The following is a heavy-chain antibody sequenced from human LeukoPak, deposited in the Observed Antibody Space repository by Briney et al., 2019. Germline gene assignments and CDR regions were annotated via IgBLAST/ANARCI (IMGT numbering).Heavy chain of an antibody. Sequence: PSETLSLTCTVSGGSISSGSYYWRWIRQPAGKGLEWIGRIYTSGSTNYNPSLKSRVTISVDTSKNQFSLKLSSVTAADTAVYYCARDYYDTGFFDLWGRGTLVTVSS. V-gene: IGHV4-61*02. CDR2: IYTSGST. CDR1: GGSISSGSYY. CDR3: ARDYYDTGFFDL. J-gene: IGHJ2*01. D-gene: IGHD3-22*01.